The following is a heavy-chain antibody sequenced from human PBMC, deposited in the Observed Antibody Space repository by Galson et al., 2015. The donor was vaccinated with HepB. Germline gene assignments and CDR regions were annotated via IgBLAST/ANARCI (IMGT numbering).Heavy chain of an antibody. CDR1: GFTFSSYS. Sequence: SLRLSCAASGFTFSSYSMNWVRQAPGKGLEWVSSISSSSSYIYYADSVKGRFTISRDNAKNSLYLQMNSLRAEDTAVYYCARNRIIYDSSGYDYWGQGTLVTVSS. CDR2: ISSSSSYI. D-gene: IGHD3-22*01. V-gene: IGHV3-21*01. J-gene: IGHJ4*02. CDR3: ARNRIIYDSSGYDY.